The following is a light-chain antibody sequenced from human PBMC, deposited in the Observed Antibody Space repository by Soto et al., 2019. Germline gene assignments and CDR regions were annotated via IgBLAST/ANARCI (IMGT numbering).Light chain of an antibody. CDR3: QQYNNWYT. V-gene: IGKV3-15*01. CDR2: SAS. J-gene: IGKJ2*01. CDR1: QSVSNN. Sequence: IVMTQSPATLSVSPGERATLSCRASQSVSNNLAWYQQKPGQAPRLLMYSASTRATGIPARFSGSGSGTDFTLTISSLQSEDFAVYYCQQYNNWYTFGQGTKLEIK.